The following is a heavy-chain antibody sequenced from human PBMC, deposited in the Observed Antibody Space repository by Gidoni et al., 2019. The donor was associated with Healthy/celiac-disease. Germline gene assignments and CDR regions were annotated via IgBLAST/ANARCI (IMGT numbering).Heavy chain of an antibody. CDR3: AKGGITFGGVIVIPQFDY. V-gene: IGHV3-23*01. Sequence: EVQLLESGGGLVQPGGSLRLSWAASGFTFSSYAMSWVRQAPGKGLEWVSAISGSGGSTYYADSVKGRFTISRDNSKNTLYLQRNSLRAEDTAVYYCAKGGITFGGVIVIPQFDYWGQGTLVTVSS. CDR2: ISGSGGST. CDR1: GFTFSSYA. J-gene: IGHJ4*02. D-gene: IGHD3-16*02.